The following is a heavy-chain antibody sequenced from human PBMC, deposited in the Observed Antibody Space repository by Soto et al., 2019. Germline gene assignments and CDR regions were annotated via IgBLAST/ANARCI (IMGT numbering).Heavy chain of an antibody. CDR3: ARGFYSNYVRGETSWFDP. V-gene: IGHV4-34*01. CDR2: ISQSGNT. J-gene: IGHJ5*02. CDR1: SGSFSCYY. D-gene: IGHD4-4*01. Sequence: SETLSLTCSMYSGSFSCYYWSWIRQRTGTGLEWIGEISQSGNTNYSPSLKSRVSISIDTSKNQFSLKLSSVTDADTAVYYCARGFYSNYVRGETSWFDPWGQGTLVTVSS.